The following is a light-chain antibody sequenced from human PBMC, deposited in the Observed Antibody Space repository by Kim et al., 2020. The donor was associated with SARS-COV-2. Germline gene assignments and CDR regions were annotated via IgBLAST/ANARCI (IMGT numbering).Light chain of an antibody. CDR2: EAS. Sequence: DVALTQTPLSLSVTPGQPASISCKSTQSLLRSDGKTSLDWFLQTPGQAPQLLMYEASKRFSGVPERFSGSGSGTDFTLNISRVQAEDVGVYYCMQVILPRFTVGPGNKVDIK. CDR3: MQVILPRFT. J-gene: IGKJ3*01. V-gene: IGKV2D-29*01. CDR1: QSLLRSDGKTS.